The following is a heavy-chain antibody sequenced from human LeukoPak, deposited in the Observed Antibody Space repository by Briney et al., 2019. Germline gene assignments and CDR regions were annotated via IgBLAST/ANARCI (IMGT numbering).Heavy chain of an antibody. D-gene: IGHD4-17*01. CDR3: ARDLSDYGDYVGLIDY. Sequence: GASVKVSCKASGYTFTSYAMNWVRQAPGQGLEWMGWINTNTGNPTYAQGFTGRFVFSLDTSVSMAYLQISSQKAEDTAVYYCARDLSDYGDYVGLIDYWGQGTLVTVSS. J-gene: IGHJ4*02. V-gene: IGHV7-4-1*04. CDR2: INTNTGNP. CDR1: GYTFTSYA.